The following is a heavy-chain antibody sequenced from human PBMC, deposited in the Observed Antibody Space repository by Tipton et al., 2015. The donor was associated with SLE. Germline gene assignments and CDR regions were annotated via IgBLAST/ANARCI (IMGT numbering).Heavy chain of an antibody. CDR1: GGSITSDY. CDR2: TSYSGST. J-gene: IGHJ4*02. Sequence: LSCTVSGGSITSDYWSWIRQPPGKGLEWIGYTSYSGSTNYSPSLKTRVTISVDTSKNQFSLRLSSVTAADTAVYYCARDGVYSSSYYHEFWGQGILVTVSS. CDR3: ARDGVYSSSYYHEF. D-gene: IGHD3-22*01. V-gene: IGHV4-59*01.